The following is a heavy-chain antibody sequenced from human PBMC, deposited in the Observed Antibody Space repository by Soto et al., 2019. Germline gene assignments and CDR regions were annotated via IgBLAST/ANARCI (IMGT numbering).Heavy chain of an antibody. Sequence: QIQLVYSGSEVRMPGASVKVSCKASGYIFTTYSITWVRQAPGQGLEWMGWVSASNGKTNYAQKFEDRVTMTTDTSTTTAYMELRSLRSDDTAVYYCAREAFGVQASWFDPWGQGTLVTVSS. V-gene: IGHV1-18*01. D-gene: IGHD3-10*01. CDR1: GYIFTTYS. CDR2: VSASNGKT. CDR3: AREAFGVQASWFDP. J-gene: IGHJ5*02.